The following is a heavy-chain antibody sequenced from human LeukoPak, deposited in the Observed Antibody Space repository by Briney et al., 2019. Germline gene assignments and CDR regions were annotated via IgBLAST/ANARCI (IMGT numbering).Heavy chain of an antibody. CDR3: VNSLRYFDWSFDP. V-gene: IGHV1-24*01. D-gene: IGHD3-9*01. CDR2: VDPEDGET. J-gene: IGHJ5*02. Sequence: ASVKVSCKAYGYALSELSMHWVRQAPGKGLEWTGGVDPEDGETIYSQNFQGRVIMTEDRSTDTAYMELSSLRSEDTAVYFCVNSLRYFDWSFDPWGQGTLVSVSS. CDR1: GYALSELS.